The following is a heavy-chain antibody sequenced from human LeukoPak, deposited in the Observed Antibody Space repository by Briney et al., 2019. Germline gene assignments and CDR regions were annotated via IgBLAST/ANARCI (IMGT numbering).Heavy chain of an antibody. CDR2: ISSSGSTI. Sequence: GGSLRLSCAASGFTFSSYEMNWVRQAPGKGLEWVSYISSSGSTIYYADSVKGRFTISRDNAKNSLYLQMNSLRAEDTAVYYCAREGPIFYYFDYRGQGTLVTVSS. CDR1: GFTFSSYE. V-gene: IGHV3-48*03. D-gene: IGHD3-9*01. J-gene: IGHJ4*02. CDR3: AREGPIFYYFDY.